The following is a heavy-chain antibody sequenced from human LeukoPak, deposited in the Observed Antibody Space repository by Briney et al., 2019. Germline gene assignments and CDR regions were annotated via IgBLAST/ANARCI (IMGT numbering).Heavy chain of an antibody. D-gene: IGHD1-26*01. V-gene: IGHV3-23*01. Sequence: GGSLRLSCAVSGFTFSSYAMSWVRQAPGKGLEWVSTISDSGGSTYYADSVKGRFTISRDNSKNTLYLQMSSLRAEDTAVYYCAKLMGATYYYYGMDVWGQGTTVTVSS. CDR2: ISDSGGST. CDR3: AKLMGATYYYYGMDV. CDR1: GFTFSSYA. J-gene: IGHJ6*02.